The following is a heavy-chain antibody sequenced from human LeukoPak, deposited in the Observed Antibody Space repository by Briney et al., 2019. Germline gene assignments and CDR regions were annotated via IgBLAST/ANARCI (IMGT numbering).Heavy chain of an antibody. V-gene: IGHV3-11*01. CDR2: IGSSGRPI. D-gene: IGHD6-13*01. Sequence: PGGSLRLSCAASGFTFSDYYMSWIRQAPGKGLEWVSYIGSSGRPIYYADSVKGRFTVPRDNAKNSLYLQMYSLRVDDTAVYYCARFAAAGVVHFELWGRGTLVIVSS. CDR1: GFTFSDYY. J-gene: IGHJ2*01. CDR3: ARFAAAGVVHFEL.